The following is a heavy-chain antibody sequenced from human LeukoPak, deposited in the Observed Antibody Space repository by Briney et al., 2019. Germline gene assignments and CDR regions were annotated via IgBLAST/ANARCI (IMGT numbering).Heavy chain of an antibody. CDR2: INPNSGGT. V-gene: IGHV1-2*02. D-gene: IGHD6-19*01. J-gene: IGHJ4*02. CDR3: ARDWRYSSGGYYFDY. Sequence: ASVKVSCKASGYTFTGYYMDWVRQAPGQGLEWMGWINPNSGGTNYAQKFQGRVTMTRDTSISTAYMELSRLRSDDTAVYYCARDWRYSSGGYYFDYWGQGTLVTVSS. CDR1: GYTFTGYY.